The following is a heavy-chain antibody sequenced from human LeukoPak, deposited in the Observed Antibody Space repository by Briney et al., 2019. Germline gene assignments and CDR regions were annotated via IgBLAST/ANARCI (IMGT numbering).Heavy chain of an antibody. Sequence: ASVKVSCKASGYTFTDYYIHWLRQAPGQGLESMGWINRNSGGTKSPQKFQGRVTMTRDTSISTVYMELSSLRSDDTAVYYCAGTCPRDGYNGPCYWGQGTLVTASS. CDR2: INRNSGGT. V-gene: IGHV1-2*02. CDR3: AGTCPRDGYNGPCY. CDR1: GYTFTDYY. D-gene: IGHD5-24*01. J-gene: IGHJ4*02.